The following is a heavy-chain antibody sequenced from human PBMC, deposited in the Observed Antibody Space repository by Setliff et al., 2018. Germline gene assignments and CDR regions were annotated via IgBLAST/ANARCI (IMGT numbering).Heavy chain of an antibody. CDR2: INGDATIA. Sequence: GGSLRLSCTVYGFSFNKYWMYWVRQAPGKGLEWVSRINGDATIAHYADSVKGRFTISRDNARNALYLQMVSLRADDTALYYCARDGVFYAMDVWGQGTTVTVSS. CDR3: ARDGVFYAMDV. V-gene: IGHV3-74*01. J-gene: IGHJ6*02. CDR1: GFSFNKYW. D-gene: IGHD2-2*01.